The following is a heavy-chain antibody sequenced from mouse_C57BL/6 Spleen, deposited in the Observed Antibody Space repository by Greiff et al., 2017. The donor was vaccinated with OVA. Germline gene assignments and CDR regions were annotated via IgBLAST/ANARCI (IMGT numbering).Heavy chain of an antibody. CDR1: GYSITSGYY. CDR2: ISYDGSN. Sequence: EVKLQESGPGLVKPSQSLSLTCSVTGYSITSGYYWNWIRQLPGNKLEWMGYISYDGSNNYNPSLKNRISITRDTSKNQFFLKLNSVTTEGTATYYCARKGIYLDYWGQGTTLTVSS. CDR3: ARKGIYLDY. V-gene: IGHV3-6*01. J-gene: IGHJ2*01.